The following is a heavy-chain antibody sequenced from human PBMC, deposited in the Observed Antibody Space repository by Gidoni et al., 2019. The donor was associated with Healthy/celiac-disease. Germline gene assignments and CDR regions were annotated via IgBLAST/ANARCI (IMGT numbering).Heavy chain of an antibody. V-gene: IGHV1-2*02. J-gene: IGHJ4*02. Sequence: QVQLVQSGAEVKKPGASVKVSCKAAGYTVTGYYMHWVRQAPGQGLEWRGWINPNSGGTTYAQKFQGRVTMTRDTSISTAYMELSRLRSDDTAVYYCARWKTSGSYGIDYWGQGTLVTVSS. D-gene: IGHD1-26*01. CDR1: GYTVTGYY. CDR3: ARWKTSGSYGIDY. CDR2: INPNSGGT.